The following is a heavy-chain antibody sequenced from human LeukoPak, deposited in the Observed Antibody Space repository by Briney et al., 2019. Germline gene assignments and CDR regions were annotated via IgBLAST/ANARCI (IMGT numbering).Heavy chain of an antibody. D-gene: IGHD3-3*01. CDR1: GFTFSRYS. J-gene: IGHJ3*02. Sequence: GGSLRLSCAASGFTFSRYSMNWVRQAPGKGLEWVSSISISSNYIYYTDSVKGRFTISRDNAKNSLYLQMNSLRAEDTAVYYCARGPRFGVVERDAFDIWGQGTMVTVSS. CDR2: ISISSNYI. CDR3: ARGPRFGVVERDAFDI. V-gene: IGHV3-21*01.